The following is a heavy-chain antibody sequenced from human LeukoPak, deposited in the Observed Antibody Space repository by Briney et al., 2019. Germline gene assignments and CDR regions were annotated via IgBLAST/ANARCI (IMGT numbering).Heavy chain of an antibody. CDR2: ISTTGGTT. J-gene: IGHJ6*03. D-gene: IGHD2-15*01. CDR3: AKNGDRGAYCSGGTCYPYYYYYMDV. CDR1: GLTFSSYG. Sequence: GGTLRLSCAASGLTFSSYGMSWVRQAPGRGLEWVSAISTTGGTTYYADSVRGRFTISRDNSRSTLYLQMNSLRAEDTAIYYCAKNGDRGAYCSGGTCYPYYYYYMDVWGKGTTVTISS. V-gene: IGHV3-23*01.